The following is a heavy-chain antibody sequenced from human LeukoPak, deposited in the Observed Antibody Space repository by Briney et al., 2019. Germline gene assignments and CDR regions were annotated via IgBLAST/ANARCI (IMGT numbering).Heavy chain of an antibody. CDR3: ARLLGSVTTYDF. V-gene: IGHV3-7*01. CDR1: EFTFRNYW. Sequence: PGGSLTLSCAASEFTFRNYWMSWVRQAPGKGLEWVASIRPDGSGDSYTDSVKGRFTISRDNAENSLFLQMNSLRAEDTAVYYCARLLGSVTTYDFWGQGTLVTVSS. J-gene: IGHJ4*02. D-gene: IGHD4-11*01. CDR2: IRPDGSGD.